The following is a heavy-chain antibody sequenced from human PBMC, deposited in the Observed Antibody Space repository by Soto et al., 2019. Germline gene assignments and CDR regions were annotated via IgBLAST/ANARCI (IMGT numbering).Heavy chain of an antibody. Sequence: VGSLRLSCASSVFTFSTYAMSCVRQSPGKWLEWVSVISGSGSSTYYADSVKGRFTISRDNSKNTLYLQMNSLRAEDTAVYYCAKDASSGLTSFDLWGRGTLVSVSS. CDR3: AKDASSGLTSFDL. CDR2: ISGSGSST. CDR1: VFTFSTYA. J-gene: IGHJ2*01. D-gene: IGHD3-16*01. V-gene: IGHV3-23*01.